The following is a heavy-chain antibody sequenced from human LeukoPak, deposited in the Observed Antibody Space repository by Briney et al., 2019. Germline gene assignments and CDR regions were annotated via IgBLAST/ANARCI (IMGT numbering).Heavy chain of an antibody. Sequence: ASVKVSCKASGYTFTSYGISWVRQAPGQGLEWMGWISAYNGNTNYAQQLQGRVTMTKDTSTSTAHMELRRLRSDDTALHYRARTQHIAICGVVIASTMDVWGKGTTVTVSS. CDR1: GYTFTSYG. V-gene: IGHV1-18*01. CDR3: ARTQHIAICGVVIASTMDV. J-gene: IGHJ6*03. D-gene: IGHD3-3*01. CDR2: ISAYNGNT.